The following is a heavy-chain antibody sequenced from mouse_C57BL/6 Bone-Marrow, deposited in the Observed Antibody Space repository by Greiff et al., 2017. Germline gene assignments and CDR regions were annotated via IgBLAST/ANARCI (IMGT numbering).Heavy chain of an antibody. J-gene: IGHJ4*01. D-gene: IGHD1-1*01. V-gene: IGHV14-2*01. CDR1: GFNIKDYY. CDR3: ARRGITTVVANYAMDY. CDR2: IDPEDGET. Sequence: VQLQQSGAELVKPGASVKLSCTASGFNIKDYYMHWVKQRTEQGLEWIGRIDPEDGETKYAPQFQGKATITADTSSNTAYLQLSSLTSEDTAVYYCARRGITTVVANYAMDYRGQGTSVTVSS.